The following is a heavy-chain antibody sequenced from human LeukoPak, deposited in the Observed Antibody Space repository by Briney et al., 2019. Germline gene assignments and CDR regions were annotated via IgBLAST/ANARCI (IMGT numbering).Heavy chain of an antibody. CDR3: ASSYCGGDCYLGNWFDP. Sequence: ASVKVSCKASGYTFTSYDINWVLQATGQGLEWMGWMNPNSGNTGYAQKFQGRVTITGNTSISTAYMELSRLRSEDTAVYSCASSYCGGDCYLGNWFDPWGQGTLVTVSS. D-gene: IGHD2-21*01. J-gene: IGHJ5*02. CDR2: MNPNSGNT. CDR1: GYTFTSYD. V-gene: IGHV1-8*03.